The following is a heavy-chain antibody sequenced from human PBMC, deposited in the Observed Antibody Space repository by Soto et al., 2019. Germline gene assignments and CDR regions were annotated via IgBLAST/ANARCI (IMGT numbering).Heavy chain of an antibody. CDR1: GYSFAGYW. J-gene: IGHJ4*02. CDR2: IDPSDSQT. D-gene: IGHD3-22*01. Sequence: GESLKISCKGSGYSFAGYWITWVRQKPGKGLEWMERIDPSDSQTYYSPSFRGHVTISVTKSITTVFLQWSSLRASDTAMYYCARQIYDSDTGPNFQYYFDSWGQGTPVTVSS. CDR3: ARQIYDSDTGPNFQYYFDS. V-gene: IGHV5-10-1*01.